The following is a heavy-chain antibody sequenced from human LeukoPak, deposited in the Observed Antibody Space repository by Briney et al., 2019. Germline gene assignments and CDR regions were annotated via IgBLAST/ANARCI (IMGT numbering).Heavy chain of an antibody. CDR1: GFSLSTRGVG. CDR2: VFWDDDE. J-gene: IGHJ4*02. D-gene: IGHD5-12*01. V-gene: IGHV2-5*02. Sequence: SGPTLVNPTQTLTLTCTFSGFSLSTRGVGLGWIRQPPGKALEWLAVVFWDDDECCSPSLKSRLTITKDTSNNQVVLTMTNIDPLDTATYYCAHRRIAGYGYCDSWGQGTLVTVSS. CDR3: AHRRIAGYGYCDS.